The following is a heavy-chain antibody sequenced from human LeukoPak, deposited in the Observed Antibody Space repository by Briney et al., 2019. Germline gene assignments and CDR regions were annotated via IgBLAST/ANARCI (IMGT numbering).Heavy chain of an antibody. V-gene: IGHV1-2*04. CDR1: GYTFTGYY. Sequence: GASVKVSCKASGYTFTGYYMHWVRQAPGQGLEWMGWINPNSGGTNYAQKFQGWVTMTRDTSISTAHMELSRLRSDDTAVYYCARDRIVGATTAFDYWGQGTLVTVSS. D-gene: IGHD1-26*01. CDR3: ARDRIVGATTAFDY. CDR2: INPNSGGT. J-gene: IGHJ4*02.